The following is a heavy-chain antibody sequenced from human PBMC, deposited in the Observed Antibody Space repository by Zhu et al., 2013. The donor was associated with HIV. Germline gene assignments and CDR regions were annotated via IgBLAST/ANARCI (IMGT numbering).Heavy chain of an antibody. CDR3: ARGWEDIVLMVYEDAFDI. V-gene: IGHV1-8*01. D-gene: IGHD2-8*01. Sequence: QVQLVQSGAEVKKPGASVKVSCKASGYTFTSYDINWVRQATGQGLEWMGWMNPNSGNTGYAQKFQGRVTMTRNTSISTAYMELSSLRSEDTAVYYCARGWEDIVLMVYEDAFDIWGQGTMVTVSS. CDR2: MNPNSGNT. J-gene: IGHJ3*02. CDR1: GYTFTSYD.